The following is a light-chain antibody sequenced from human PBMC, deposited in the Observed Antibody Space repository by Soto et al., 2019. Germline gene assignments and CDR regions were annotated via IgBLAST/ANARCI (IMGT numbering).Light chain of an antibody. CDR3: QQSYSTLYT. Sequence: DIQMTQSPSSLSASVGDRVAITCRASQSISNYLNWYQQKPGEAPKLLIYAASSLHSGVPSRFSGSGSGTDFTLTISSLQPADFATYYCQQSYSTLYTFGQGTKVDIK. CDR1: QSISNY. CDR2: AAS. J-gene: IGKJ2*01. V-gene: IGKV1-39*01.